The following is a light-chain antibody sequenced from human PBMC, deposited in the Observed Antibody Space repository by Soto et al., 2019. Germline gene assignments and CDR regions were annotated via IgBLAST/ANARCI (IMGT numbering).Light chain of an antibody. CDR3: SSYTSNSPWV. CDR2: QVT. CDR1: GSDVGGYDY. J-gene: IGLJ3*02. Sequence: QSALTQPASVSGSPGQSITISCTGTGSDVGGYDYVSWYQQHPGKVPKLMIYQVTNRPSGVSHRFYGSRSGNTASLTISGLQAEDEADYYCSSYTSNSPWVFGGGTKLTVL. V-gene: IGLV2-14*01.